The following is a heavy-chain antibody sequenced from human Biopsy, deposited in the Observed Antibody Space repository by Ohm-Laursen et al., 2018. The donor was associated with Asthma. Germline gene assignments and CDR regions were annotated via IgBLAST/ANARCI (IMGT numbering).Heavy chain of an antibody. CDR1: GDSITSGGCC. Sequence: TLSLTCIVSGDSITSGGCCWNWIRQHPGKGLEWIGYIHHSGTSYFNPSLKSRVSFSRDTSKNQFSLRLSSVTAADTAMYYCARIPRRSGSYFVDYWGQGILVTVSS. D-gene: IGHD3-22*01. V-gene: IGHV4-31*03. CDR3: ARIPRRSGSYFVDY. J-gene: IGHJ4*02. CDR2: IHHSGTS.